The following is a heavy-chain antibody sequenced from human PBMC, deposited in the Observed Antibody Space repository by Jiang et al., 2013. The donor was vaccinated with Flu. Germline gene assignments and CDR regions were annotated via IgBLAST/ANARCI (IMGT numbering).Heavy chain of an antibody. Sequence: SYAMSWVRQAPGKGLEWVSSISGSGVTTYYAESVKGRFTISRDSSKNTLYLQMNSLRAEDTAIYYCAKEGAYIYGLPDYWAQGTLVTVSS. D-gene: IGHD5-18*01. J-gene: IGHJ4*02. CDR3: AKEGAYIYGLPDY. CDR1: SYA. CDR2: ISGSGVTT. V-gene: IGHV3-23*01.